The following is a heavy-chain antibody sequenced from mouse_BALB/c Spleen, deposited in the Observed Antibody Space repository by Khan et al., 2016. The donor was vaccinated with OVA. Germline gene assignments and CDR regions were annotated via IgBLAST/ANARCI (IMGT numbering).Heavy chain of an antibody. D-gene: IGHD1-1*01. CDR2: INYSGST. V-gene: IGHV3-2*02. CDR3: ARDYYGSSDFDY. Sequence: EVQLQESGPGLVKPSQSLSLSCTVTGYSITSDYAWNWIRQFPGNKLEWMGYINYSGSTSYNPSLKSRISITRDTSKNQFFLQLNSVTTEDTATYYCARDYYGSSDFDYWGQGTTLPVSS. J-gene: IGHJ2*01. CDR1: GYSITSDYA.